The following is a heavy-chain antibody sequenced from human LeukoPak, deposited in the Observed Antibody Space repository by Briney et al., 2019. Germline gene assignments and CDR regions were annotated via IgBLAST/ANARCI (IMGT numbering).Heavy chain of an antibody. J-gene: IGHJ4*02. Sequence: SETLSLTCTVSGGSISSYYWSWIRQPPGKGLEWIGYIYYSGSTNYNPSLKSRVTISVDTSKNQFSLKLSSVTAADTAVYYCARNDGGSSWYYFDYRGQGTLVTVSS. CDR1: GGSISSYY. CDR2: IYYSGST. V-gene: IGHV4-59*08. D-gene: IGHD6-13*01. CDR3: ARNDGGSSWYYFDY.